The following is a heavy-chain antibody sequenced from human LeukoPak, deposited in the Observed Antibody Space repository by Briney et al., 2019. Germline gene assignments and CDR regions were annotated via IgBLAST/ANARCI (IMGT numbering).Heavy chain of an antibody. CDR1: GYTFTSYA. V-gene: IGHV7-4-1*02. J-gene: IGHJ4*02. Sequence: ASVKVSCKASGYTFTSYAMNWVRQAPGQGLEWMGWINTNTGNTTYAQGFTGRFVFSLDTSVSTAYLQISSLKAEDTAVYYCARGGNYDFWSGYSINFDYWGQGTLVTVSS. CDR3: ARGGNYDFWSGYSINFDY. D-gene: IGHD3-3*01. CDR2: INTNTGNT.